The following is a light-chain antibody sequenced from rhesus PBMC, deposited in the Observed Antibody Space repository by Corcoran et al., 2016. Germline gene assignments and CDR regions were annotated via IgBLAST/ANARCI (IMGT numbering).Light chain of an antibody. Sequence: EIQMTQSPSSLSASVGDRVTVTCRTSENVNNYLNWYQQKSGKAPKLMVYKASTLQTGVPSRFSVSGSGTDYTFTISSLQPEDVATYHCQRGYGVPLTFGGGTKVEIK. CDR1: ENVNNY. V-gene: IGKV1-74*01. CDR3: QRGYGVPLT. J-gene: IGKJ4*01. CDR2: KAS.